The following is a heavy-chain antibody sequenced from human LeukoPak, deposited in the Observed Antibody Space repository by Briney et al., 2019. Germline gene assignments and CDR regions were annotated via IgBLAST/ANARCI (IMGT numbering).Heavy chain of an antibody. Sequence: ASVKVSCKASGYRFTGYYLHWVRQAPGQGLEWMGRINPNSGGTNYAQKFQGRVTMTRDTSISTAYMELSRLRSDDTAEYYCARVRKGDWNYDYWGQGTLVTVSS. J-gene: IGHJ4*02. CDR1: GYRFTGYY. CDR3: ARVRKGDWNYDY. CDR2: INPNSGGT. D-gene: IGHD1-7*01. V-gene: IGHV1-2*06.